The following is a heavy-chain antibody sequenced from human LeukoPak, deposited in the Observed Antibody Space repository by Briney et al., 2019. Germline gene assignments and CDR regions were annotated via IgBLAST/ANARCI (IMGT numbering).Heavy chain of an antibody. D-gene: IGHD6-13*01. Sequence: GGSLRLSCAASGFTFSSYAMHWVRQAPGKGLEYVSAISSNGGSTYYANSVKGRFTISRDNSKNTLYLQMGSLRAEDMAVYYCARTSSWSYYFDYRGQGTLVTVSS. V-gene: IGHV3-64*01. CDR1: GFTFSSYA. CDR3: ARTSSWSYYFDY. CDR2: ISSNGGST. J-gene: IGHJ4*02.